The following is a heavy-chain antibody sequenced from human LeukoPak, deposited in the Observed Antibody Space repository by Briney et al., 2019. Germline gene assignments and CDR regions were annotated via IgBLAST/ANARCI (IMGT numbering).Heavy chain of an antibody. CDR1: GGTFSSYA. D-gene: IGHD3-10*01. CDR3: AGRYYYGSGSYFVPFDY. CDR2: IIPIFGTA. Sequence: SVKVSCKASGGTFSSYAISWVRQAPGQGLEWMGGIIPIFGTANYAQKFQGRVTITADESTSTAYMELSSLRSEDTAVYYCAGRYYYGSGSYFVPFDYWGQGTLVTVSS. V-gene: IGHV1-69*13. J-gene: IGHJ4*02.